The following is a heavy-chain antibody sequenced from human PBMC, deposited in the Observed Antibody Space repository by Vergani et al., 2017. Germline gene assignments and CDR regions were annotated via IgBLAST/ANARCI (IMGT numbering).Heavy chain of an antibody. CDR2: ISSDGGST. D-gene: IGHD3-22*01. V-gene: IGHV3-23*01. J-gene: IGHJ4*02. CDR3: AGPQGTSAYYYGGFDY. Sequence: EVQLLESGGGLVQPGGSLRLSCAASGFPFSTYAMTWVRQAPGKGLEWVSTISSDGGSTYYADSVKGRFTISRDNSKNTLSLQMNSLTAEDTAINYCAGPQGTSAYYYGGFDYWGQGILVTVSS. CDR1: GFPFSTYA.